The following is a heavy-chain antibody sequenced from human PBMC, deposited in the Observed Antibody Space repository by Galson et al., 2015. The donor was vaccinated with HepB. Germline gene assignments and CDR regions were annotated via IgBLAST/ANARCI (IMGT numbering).Heavy chain of an antibody. CDR1: GFTFSSYW. V-gene: IGHV3-7*01. D-gene: IGHD6-13*01. CDR2: IKQDGSEK. CDR3: ASSFLGIAAAGTPPDAFDI. J-gene: IGHJ3*02. Sequence: SLRLSCAASGFTFSSYWMSWVRQAPGKGLEWVANIKQDGSEKYYVDSVKGRFTISRDNAKNSLYLQMNSLRAEDTAVYYCASSFLGIAAAGTPPDAFDIWGQGTMVTVSS.